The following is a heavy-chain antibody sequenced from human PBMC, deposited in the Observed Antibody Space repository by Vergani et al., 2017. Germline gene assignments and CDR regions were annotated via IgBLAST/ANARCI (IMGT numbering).Heavy chain of an antibody. CDR1: GYSFTSYW. J-gene: IGHJ3*02. CDR2: IYPGDSDT. CDR3: ARRGHYYDSSGYYQCDAFDI. D-gene: IGHD3-22*01. Sequence: EVQLVQSGAEVKKPGESLKISCKGSGYSFTSYWIGWVRQMPGKGLEWMGSIYPGDSDTRYSPSFQGQVTISADKSISTAYLQWSSLKASDTAMYYCARRGHYYDSSGYYQCDAFDIWGQGTMVTVSS. V-gene: IGHV5-51*03.